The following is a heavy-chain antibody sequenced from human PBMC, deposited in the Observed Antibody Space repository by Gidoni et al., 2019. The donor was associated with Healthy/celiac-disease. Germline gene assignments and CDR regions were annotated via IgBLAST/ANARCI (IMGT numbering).Heavy chain of an antibody. CDR3: ARVSSTYYDFWSAQGQSTGAGAFDI. V-gene: IGHV4-4*02. J-gene: IGHJ3*02. CDR1: GGSISSSNW. CDR2: IYHSGST. D-gene: IGHD3-3*01. Sequence: VQLQESGPGLVKPSGTLSLTCAVSGGSISSSNWWSWVLKPPGKRLECIWEIYHSGSTNDNPSLKSRVTISVDKSKNQFSLKLSSVTAADTDVYYCARVSSTYYDFWSAQGQSTGAGAFDIWGQGTMVTVSS.